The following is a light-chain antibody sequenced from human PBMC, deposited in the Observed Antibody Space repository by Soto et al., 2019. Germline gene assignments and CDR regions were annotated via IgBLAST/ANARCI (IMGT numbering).Light chain of an antibody. V-gene: IGKV3-15*01. J-gene: IGKJ1*01. CDR3: QHYNNWPLT. CDR2: GAS. Sequence: EIVMTQSPATLSVSPGERATLSCRASQSVAGNLAWYQQKPGQAPRLLIYGASTRPTGIPARFSGSGSGTEFTLTISSLQSEDFAVYYCQHYNNWPLTFGQGTKVEIK. CDR1: QSVAGN.